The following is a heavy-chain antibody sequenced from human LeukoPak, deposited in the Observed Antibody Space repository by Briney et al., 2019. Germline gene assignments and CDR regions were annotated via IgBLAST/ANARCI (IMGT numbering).Heavy chain of an antibody. D-gene: IGHD3-10*01. CDR2: IYYSGST. Sequence: PSGTLSLTCTVSGGSISSGDYYWSWIGQPPGKGLEWIGYIYYSGSTYYNPSLKSRVTISVDTSKNQFSLKLSSVTAADTAVYYCARAMVRDPLDDYWGQGTLVTVSS. V-gene: IGHV4-30-4*01. CDR3: ARAMVRDPLDDY. J-gene: IGHJ4*02. CDR1: GGSISSGDYY.